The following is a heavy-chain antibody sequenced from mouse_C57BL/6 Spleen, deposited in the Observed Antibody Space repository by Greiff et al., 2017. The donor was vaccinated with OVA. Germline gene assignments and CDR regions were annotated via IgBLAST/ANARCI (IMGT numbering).Heavy chain of an antibody. CDR2: ISYDGSN. V-gene: IGHV3-6*01. CDR1: GYSITSGYY. J-gene: IGHJ1*03. Sequence: DVKLQESGPGLVKPSQSLSLTCSVTGYSITSGYYWNWIRQFPGNKLEWMGYISYDGSNNYNPSLKNRISITRDTSKNQFFLKLNSVTTEDTATYYCARRKSYEWYFDVWGTGTTVTVSS. D-gene: IGHD1-1*01. CDR3: ARRKSYEWYFDV.